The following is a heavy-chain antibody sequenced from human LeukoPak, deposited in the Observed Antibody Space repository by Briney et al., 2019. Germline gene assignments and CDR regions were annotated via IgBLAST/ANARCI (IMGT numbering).Heavy chain of an antibody. Sequence: GGSLRLSCVASGFAFDDSAMHWVRLSPGKGLEWVSGISYNSGDIGYADSVKGRFTISRDNAKNSLYLQMNSLRAEDTAVYYCAKEIKDKYCGGAQNCLFDYWGQGTLVTVSS. CDR1: GFAFDDSA. CDR3: AKEIKDKYCGGAQNCLFDY. D-gene: IGHD2-21*01. CDR2: ISYNSGDI. V-gene: IGHV3-9*01. J-gene: IGHJ4*02.